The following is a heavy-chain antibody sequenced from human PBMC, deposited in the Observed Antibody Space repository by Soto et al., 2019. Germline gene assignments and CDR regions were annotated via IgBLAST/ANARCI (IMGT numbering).Heavy chain of an antibody. CDR2: ISAYNGNT. J-gene: IGHJ4*02. Sequence: QVQLVQSGAEVKKPGASVTVSCKASGYTFPSSGISWVRQAPGQGLEWMGWISAYNGNTNYAQKRQGRVTMTTDTSTSTAYLELRSLRADATAVYYCARESPPADYWGQGTLVTVSS. V-gene: IGHV1-18*01. CDR1: GYTFPSSG. CDR3: ARESPPADY.